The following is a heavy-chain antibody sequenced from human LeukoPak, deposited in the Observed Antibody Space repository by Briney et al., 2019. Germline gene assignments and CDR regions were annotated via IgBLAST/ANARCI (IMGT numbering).Heavy chain of an antibody. CDR1: GFTFSSYS. V-gene: IGHV3-21*01. CDR2: ISSSSSYI. D-gene: IGHD6-13*01. CDR3: ARDLSYSSSWYYFDY. Sequence: GGSLGLSCAASGFTFSSYSMNWVRQAPGKGLEWVSSISSSSSYIYYADSVKGRFTISRDNAKNSLYLQMNSLRAEDTAVYYCARDLSYSSSWYYFDYWGQGTLVTVPS. J-gene: IGHJ4*02.